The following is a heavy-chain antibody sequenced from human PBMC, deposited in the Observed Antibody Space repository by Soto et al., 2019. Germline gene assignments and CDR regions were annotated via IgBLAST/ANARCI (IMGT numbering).Heavy chain of an antibody. V-gene: IGHV4-31*03. D-gene: IGHD3-10*01. CDR3: AREGYTYGSGSYYNVHAFDI. CDR2: IYYSGST. Sequence: QVQLQESGPGLVKPSQTLSLTCTVSGGSISSGGYYWSWIRQHPGKGLEWIGYIYYSGSTYYHPSLKSRVTISVHTSKNQFSLKLSSVTAADTAVYYCAREGYTYGSGSYYNVHAFDIWGQGTMVTVSS. J-gene: IGHJ3*02. CDR1: GGSISSGGYY.